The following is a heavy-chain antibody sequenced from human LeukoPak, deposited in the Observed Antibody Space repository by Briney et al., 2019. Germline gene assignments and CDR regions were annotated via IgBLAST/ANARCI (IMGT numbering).Heavy chain of an antibody. D-gene: IGHD3-3*01. Sequence: GRSLRLSCAASGFTFSDHYMDWVRQAQEKGLGWVGRTRNKANSYTTEYSAAVKRRLPISRDDPKNSLYLQMNSLKTEDTAVYYCAREGYYDFWSGYLPGYYYYYMDVWGKGTTVTVSS. V-gene: IGHV3-72*01. CDR1: GFTFSDHY. CDR2: TRNKANSYTT. CDR3: AREGYYDFWSGYLPGYYYYYMDV. J-gene: IGHJ6*03.